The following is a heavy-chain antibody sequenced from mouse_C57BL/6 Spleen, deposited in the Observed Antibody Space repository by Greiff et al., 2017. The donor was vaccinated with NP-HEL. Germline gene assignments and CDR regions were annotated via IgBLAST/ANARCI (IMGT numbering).Heavy chain of an antibody. CDR1: GYTFTSYW. D-gene: IGHD2-1*01. J-gene: IGHJ2*01. V-gene: IGHV1-69*01. Sequence: PLQQPGAELVMPGASVKLSCKASGYTFTSYWMHWVKQRPGQGLEWIGEIDPSDSYTNYNQKFKGKSTLTVDKSSSTAYMQLSSLTSEDSAVCYCARGYYGNYYFDYWGHGTTLTVSS. CDR3: ARGYYGNYYFDY. CDR2: IDPSDSYT.